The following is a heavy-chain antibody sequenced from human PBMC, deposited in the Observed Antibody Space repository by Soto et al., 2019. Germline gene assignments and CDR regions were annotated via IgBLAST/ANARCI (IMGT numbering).Heavy chain of an antibody. CDR2: IYYSGTT. D-gene: IGHD6-13*01. CDR1: GDSISSSSHY. V-gene: IGHV4-39*01. CDR3: ARKIASSWESFDY. J-gene: IGHJ4*02. Sequence: SETLSLTCTVSGDSISSSSHYWGWIRQPPGKGLEWIGSIYYSGTTHYNPSLKSRVIITGDSPKNQFSLKVNSVTAADTAVYYCARKIASSWESFDYWGQGALVTVSS.